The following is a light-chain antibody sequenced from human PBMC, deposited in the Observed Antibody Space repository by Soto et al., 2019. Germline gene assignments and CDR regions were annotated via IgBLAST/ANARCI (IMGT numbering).Light chain of an antibody. Sequence: QSVLTQPRSVSGSPGQSVTVSCIGTSSEVGDYNSVSWYQQHPGKAPKLMIYDVSKRPSGVPDRFSGSKSGNTASLTISGLHAEDEADYYCCSYVGGYSYVFGIGTKVTVL. CDR1: SSEVGDYNS. V-gene: IGLV2-11*01. CDR3: CSYVGGYSYV. J-gene: IGLJ1*01. CDR2: DVS.